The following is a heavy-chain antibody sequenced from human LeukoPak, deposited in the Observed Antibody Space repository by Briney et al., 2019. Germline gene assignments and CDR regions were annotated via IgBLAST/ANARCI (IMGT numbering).Heavy chain of an antibody. CDR3: AKDLGKVIAAAGTSGFDS. J-gene: IGHJ4*01. CDR2: INWDGGST. D-gene: IGHD6-13*01. V-gene: IGHV3-43*01. CDR1: GFNFDDYT. Sequence: TGGSLRLSCAASGFNFDDYTMHWVRQIPGKSLEWVSLINWDGGSTFYADSVKGRFTISRDTRKNFLYLQMISLRTEDTALYYCAKDLGKVIAAAGTSGFDSWGRGTLVTVSS.